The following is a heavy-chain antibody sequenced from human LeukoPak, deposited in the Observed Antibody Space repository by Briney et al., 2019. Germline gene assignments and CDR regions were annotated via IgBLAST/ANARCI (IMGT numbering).Heavy chain of an antibody. Sequence: GGSLRLSCAASGFTFSSYDMHWVRQATGKGLEWVSAIGTAGDTYYPGSVKGRFTISRENAKNSLYLQMNSLRAEDTAVYYCARDSGIYYDSSGYYSIPIWGQGTLVTVSS. CDR2: IGTAGDT. CDR1: GFTFSSYD. CDR3: ARDSGIYYDSSGYYSIPI. V-gene: IGHV3-13*01. J-gene: IGHJ4*02. D-gene: IGHD3-22*01.